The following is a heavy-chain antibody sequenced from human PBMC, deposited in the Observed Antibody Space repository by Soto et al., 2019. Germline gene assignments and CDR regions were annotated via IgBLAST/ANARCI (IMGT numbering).Heavy chain of an antibody. Sequence: ESGGGLVQPGGSLRLSCAASGFIFSNFWMTWVRQAPGKGLECVANIRSDGGEENYVDSAKGRFTISRDNAENSLYLQMNDLRPDDTAIYYCATDVGGPVHWGQGTLVTVSS. CDR2: IRSDGGEE. D-gene: IGHD3-16*01. CDR1: GFIFSNFW. CDR3: ATDVGGPVH. V-gene: IGHV3-7*03. J-gene: IGHJ1*01.